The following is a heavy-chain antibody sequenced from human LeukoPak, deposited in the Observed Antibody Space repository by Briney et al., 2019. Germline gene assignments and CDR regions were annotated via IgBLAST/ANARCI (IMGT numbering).Heavy chain of an antibody. J-gene: IGHJ4*02. D-gene: IGHD2-15*01. CDR3: AKYRTGSTYSGVDD. Sequence: GGSLRLSCAASGFTFSSYAMSWVRQAPGKGLEWVSSFSGTANNTYYADSVKGRFTISRDNSKNTVPLQMNSPRAEDTALYYCAKYRTGSTYSGVDDWGQGTLVTVSS. CDR2: FSGTANNT. V-gene: IGHV3-23*01. CDR1: GFTFSSYA.